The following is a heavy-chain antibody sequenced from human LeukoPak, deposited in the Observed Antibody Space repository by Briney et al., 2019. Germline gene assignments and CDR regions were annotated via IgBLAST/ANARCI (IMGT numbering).Heavy chain of an antibody. D-gene: IGHD3-22*01. CDR3: ARHYYDSSGFPYYYYYYMDV. J-gene: IGHJ6*03. CDR1: GYTFTSYG. V-gene: IGHV1-18*01. CDR2: ISAYNGNT. Sequence: AASVKVSCKASGYTFTSYGISWVRQAPGQGLEWMGWISAYNGNTNYAQKLQGRVTMTTDTSTSTAYMELRSLRSDDTAVYYCARHYYDSSGFPYYYYYYMDVWGKGTTVTVSS.